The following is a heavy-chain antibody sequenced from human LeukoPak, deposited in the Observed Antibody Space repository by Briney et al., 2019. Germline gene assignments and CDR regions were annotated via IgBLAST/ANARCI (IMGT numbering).Heavy chain of an antibody. D-gene: IGHD1-1*01. J-gene: IGHJ4*02. CDR2: IYSGGST. CDR1: GFSISRNY. CDR3: ARKTDHQTGGDY. V-gene: IGHV3-66*01. Sequence: GGSLRLSCAASGFSISRNYMTWVRQAPGEGLEWVSLIYSGGSTSYADSVKGRFTISRDNSKNTLYLQMNSLRAEDTAVYYCARKTDHQTGGDYWGQGTLVTVSS.